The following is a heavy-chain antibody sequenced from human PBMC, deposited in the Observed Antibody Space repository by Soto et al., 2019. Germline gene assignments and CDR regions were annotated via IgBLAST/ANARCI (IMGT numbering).Heavy chain of an antibody. V-gene: IGHV3-23*01. CDR1: AFTFDSYS. CDR2: ISGGGTST. Sequence: PGGSLRLSCVASAFTFDSYSSNWIRQPPWKWLEWVTVISGGGTSTYYADSVKGRFTVSRDNSKNTMYLQMNRLSAEDTGVYYCAKERFVYDFGIVPAATLIGMAVWGQGTTVTVSS. CDR3: AKERFVYDFGIVPAATLIGMAV. D-gene: IGHD2-2*01. J-gene: IGHJ6*02.